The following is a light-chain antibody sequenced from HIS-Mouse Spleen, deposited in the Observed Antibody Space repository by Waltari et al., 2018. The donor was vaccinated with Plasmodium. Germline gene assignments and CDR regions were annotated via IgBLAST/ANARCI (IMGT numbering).Light chain of an antibody. CDR3: YSAADNNRV. Sequence: SYELTQPSSVSVSPGQTARITCSGEVLAKKYARWFQQKPGQAPVRVMYKDSERPSGLRGRFSGSSSGTTVTLTISVAQVEDEADYYCYSAADNNRVFGGGTKLTVL. V-gene: IGLV3-27*01. CDR2: KDS. CDR1: VLAKKY. J-gene: IGLJ3*02.